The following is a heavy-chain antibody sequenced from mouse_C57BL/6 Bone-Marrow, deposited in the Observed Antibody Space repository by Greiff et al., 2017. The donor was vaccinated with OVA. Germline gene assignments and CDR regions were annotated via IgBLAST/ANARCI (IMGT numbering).Heavy chain of an antibody. CDR2: ISSGGSYT. CDR1: GFTFSSYG. J-gene: IGHJ4*01. CDR3: AAAMDY. V-gene: IGHV5-6*01. Sequence: EVQVVESGGDLVKPGGSLKLSCAASGFTFSSYGMSWVRQTPDKRLEWVATISSGGSYTYYPDSVKGRFTISRDNAKNTLYLQMSSLKSEDTAMYYCAAAMDYWGQGTSVTVSS.